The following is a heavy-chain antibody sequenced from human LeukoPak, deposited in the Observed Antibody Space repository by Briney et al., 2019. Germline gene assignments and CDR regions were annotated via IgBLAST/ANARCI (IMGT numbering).Heavy chain of an antibody. CDR3: ARVGAVRLRQVFDY. Sequence: GGSLRLSCAASGFTFSSYWMSWVRQAPGKGLEWVANIKQGGSEKYYVDSVKGRFTISRDNAKNSLYLQMNSLRAEDTAVYYCARVGAVRLRQVFDYWGQGTLVTVSS. CDR2: IKQGGSEK. CDR1: GFTFSSYW. D-gene: IGHD4-17*01. J-gene: IGHJ4*02. V-gene: IGHV3-7*01.